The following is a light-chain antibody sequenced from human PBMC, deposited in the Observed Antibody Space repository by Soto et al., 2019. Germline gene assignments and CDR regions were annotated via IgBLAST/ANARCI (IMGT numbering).Light chain of an antibody. V-gene: IGKV4-1*01. CDR1: QSVLYTSNNKNY. J-gene: IGKJ1*01. Sequence: DIMMTQSPDSLAVSLGERATINCKSSQSVLYTSNNKNYLAWYQQKPGQSPKLLIYWASTRESGVPDRFSGSGSGTDFTLSISGLQAEDVAVYYCQQYYVSPPTFGQGTKVDNK. CDR2: WAS. CDR3: QQYYVSPPT.